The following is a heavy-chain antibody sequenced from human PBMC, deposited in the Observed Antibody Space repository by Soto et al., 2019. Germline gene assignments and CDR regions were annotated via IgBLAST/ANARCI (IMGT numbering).Heavy chain of an antibody. CDR2: ISYDGSNK. D-gene: IGHD3-9*01. CDR3: AKYFSDY. CDR1: GFTFSSYG. V-gene: IGHV3-30*18. J-gene: IGHJ4*01. Sequence: SLRLSCAASGFTFSSYGMHWVRQAPGKGLEWVAVISYDGSNKYYADSVKGRFTISRDNSKNTLYLQMNSLRAEDTAVYYCAKYFSDYCGHGTLVTVSS.